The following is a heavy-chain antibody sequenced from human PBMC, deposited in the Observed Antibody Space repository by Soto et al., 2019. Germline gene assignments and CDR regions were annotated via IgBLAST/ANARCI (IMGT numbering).Heavy chain of an antibody. CDR1: GFTFSSYS. D-gene: IGHD2-8*01. Sequence: GGSLRLSCAASGFTFSSYSMNWVRQAPGKGLEWVSSISSSSSYIYYADSVKGRFTISRDNAKNSLYLQMNSLRAEDTAVYYCARDFEYCTNGVCYRFVRFFDYCGQGTLVTVSS. V-gene: IGHV3-21*01. CDR2: ISSSSSYI. J-gene: IGHJ4*02. CDR3: ARDFEYCTNGVCYRFVRFFDY.